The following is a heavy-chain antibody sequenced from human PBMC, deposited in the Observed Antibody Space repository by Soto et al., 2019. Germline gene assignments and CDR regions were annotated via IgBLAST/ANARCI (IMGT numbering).Heavy chain of an antibody. CDR1: GFTFSSYA. Sequence: WGSLRLSCAASGFTFSSYAMNWLRQAPGKGLEWVAVISYDGSNKYYADSVKGRFTISRDNSKNTLYLQMNSLRAEDTAVYYCAREYCSSTSCLNWFDPWGQGT. CDR2: ISYDGSNK. V-gene: IGHV3-30-3*01. CDR3: AREYCSSTSCLNWFDP. D-gene: IGHD2-2*01. J-gene: IGHJ5*02.